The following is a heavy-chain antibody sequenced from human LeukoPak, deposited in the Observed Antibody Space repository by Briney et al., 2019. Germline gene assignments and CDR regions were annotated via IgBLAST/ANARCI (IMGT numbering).Heavy chain of an antibody. D-gene: IGHD3-10*01. CDR2: IKQDGSEK. Sequence: GGSLRLSCAASGFTFSSYWMSWVRQAPGKGLEWVANIKQDGSEKYYVDSVKGRFTISRDNAKNSLYLQMNSLRAEDTAVYYCARDLSGFGELTLYYYMDVWGKGTTVTVSS. CDR3: ARDLSGFGELTLYYYMDV. CDR1: GFTFSSYW. V-gene: IGHV3-7*01. J-gene: IGHJ6*03.